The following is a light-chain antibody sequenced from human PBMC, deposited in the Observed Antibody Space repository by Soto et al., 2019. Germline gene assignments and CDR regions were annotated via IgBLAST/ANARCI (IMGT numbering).Light chain of an antibody. CDR1: QSVSSSY. CDR2: GAS. Sequence: EIVLTQSPGTLSLSPGERATLSCRASQSVSSSYLAWYQQKPGQAPRLLIYGASSRATGILDRFSGSVSGTDFTLTISRLEPEDFAGYYCQQYGSSPPRYTFGQGTMLEIK. V-gene: IGKV3-20*01. CDR3: QQYGSSPPRYT. J-gene: IGKJ2*01.